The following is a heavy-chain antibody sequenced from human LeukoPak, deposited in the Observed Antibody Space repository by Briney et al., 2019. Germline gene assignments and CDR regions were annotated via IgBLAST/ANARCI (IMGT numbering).Heavy chain of an antibody. Sequence: GGSLRLSCAASGFTFSSYAMNWVRQAPGKGLEWVSYISSSGSTIYYADSVKGRFTISRDNAKNSLYLQMNSLRAEDTAVYYCARPHDTALFYWGQGTLVTVSS. J-gene: IGHJ4*02. D-gene: IGHD5-18*01. CDR2: ISSSGSTI. V-gene: IGHV3-48*03. CDR1: GFTFSSYA. CDR3: ARPHDTALFY.